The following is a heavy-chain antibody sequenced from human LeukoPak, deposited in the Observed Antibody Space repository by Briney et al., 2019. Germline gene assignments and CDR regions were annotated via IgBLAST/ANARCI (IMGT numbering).Heavy chain of an antibody. J-gene: IGHJ3*02. CDR2: ISGSGGST. Sequence: GGSLRLSCAASGFTFSSYAMSWVRQAPGKGLEWVSAISGSGGSTYYADSVKGRFTISRDNSKNTLYLQMNSLRAEDTAVYYCARDSRDDLDYADAFDIWGQGTMVTVSS. V-gene: IGHV3-23*01. CDR3: ARDSRDDLDYADAFDI. CDR1: GFTFSSYA. D-gene: IGHD3-16*01.